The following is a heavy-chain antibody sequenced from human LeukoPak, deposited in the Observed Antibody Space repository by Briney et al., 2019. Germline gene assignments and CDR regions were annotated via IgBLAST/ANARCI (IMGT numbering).Heavy chain of an antibody. V-gene: IGHV4-34*01. J-gene: IGHJ4*02. CDR2: INHSGST. D-gene: IGHD1/OR15-1a*01. Sequence: SGTLSLTCAVYGGSFSGYYWSWIRQPPGKGLEWIGEINHSGSTNYNPSLKSRVTISVDTSKNQFSLKLSSVTAADTAVYYCARARNKGSLFDYWGQGTLVTVSS. CDR1: GGSFSGYY. CDR3: ARARNKGSLFDY.